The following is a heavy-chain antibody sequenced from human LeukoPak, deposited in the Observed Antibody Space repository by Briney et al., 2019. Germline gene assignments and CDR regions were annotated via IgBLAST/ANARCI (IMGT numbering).Heavy chain of an antibody. CDR2: IKQDGSEK. V-gene: IGHV3-7*01. D-gene: IGHD3-10*01. J-gene: IGHJ4*02. CDR3: ARDGAWAVRGADY. Sequence: GGSLRLSCAASGFTFSDYWMTWVRQAPGKGLEWVANIKQDGSEKYYVDSVKGRFTISRDNAKNSLYLQMNSLRAEDTAVYYCARDGAWAVRGADYWGQGTLVTVSS. CDR1: GFTFSDYW.